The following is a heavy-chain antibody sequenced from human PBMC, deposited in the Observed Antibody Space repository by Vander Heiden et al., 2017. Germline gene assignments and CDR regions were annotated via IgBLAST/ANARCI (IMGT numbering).Heavy chain of an antibody. V-gene: IGHV3-48*04. D-gene: IGHD3-3*01. Sequence: EVLLVESGGGLVQPGGSLRLSCAAPGFTFSTYAMNWVRQSPGRRPEWVSYISSTSRDTYYADSVKGRFTVSRDNAENSLYLQMNSLRGEDTAVYYCVRDGPRNYDFWSGYLYWGQGILVTVSS. J-gene: IGHJ4*02. CDR3: VRDGPRNYDFWSGYLY. CDR1: GFTFSTYA. CDR2: ISSTSRDT.